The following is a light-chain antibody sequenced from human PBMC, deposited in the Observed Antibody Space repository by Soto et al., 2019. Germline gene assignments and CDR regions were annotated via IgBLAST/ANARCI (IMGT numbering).Light chain of an antibody. Sequence: DIVMTQSPLSLPVTPGEPASISCRSSQSLLHSNGYNYLDWYLQKPGQSPQLLIYLGSNRASGVPDRLSGSGSGADFTLKISRVEAEDVRVYYCMQALQTPYPFGQGTKLEIK. V-gene: IGKV2-28*01. CDR1: QSLLHSNGYNY. CDR3: MQALQTPYP. J-gene: IGKJ2*01. CDR2: LGS.